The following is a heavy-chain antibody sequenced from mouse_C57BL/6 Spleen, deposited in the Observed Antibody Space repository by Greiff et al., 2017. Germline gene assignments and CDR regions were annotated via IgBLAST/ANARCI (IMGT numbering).Heavy chain of an antibody. CDR1: GYAFSSSW. D-gene: IGHD4-1*02. J-gene: IGHJ1*03. Sequence: VQLQQSGPELVKPGASVKISCKASGYAFSSSWMNWVKQRPGKGLEWIGRIYPGDGDTNYNGKFKGKATLTADKSSSTAYMQLSSLTSYHSAVYFCAINWDEGYFDVWGTGTTVTVSS. CDR2: IYPGDGDT. CDR3: AINWDEGYFDV. V-gene: IGHV1-82*01.